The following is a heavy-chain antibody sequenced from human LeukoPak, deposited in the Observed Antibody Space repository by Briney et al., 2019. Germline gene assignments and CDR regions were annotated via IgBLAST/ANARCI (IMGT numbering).Heavy chain of an antibody. J-gene: IGHJ4*02. Sequence: GGSLRLSCAASGFTFSSYGMHWVRQAPGKGLEWVAVISYDGSNKYYADSVKGRFTISRDNSKNTLYLQMNSLRAENTAVYYCAKENCSSTSCYLDGYSSSWVYWGQGTLVTVSS. D-gene: IGHD2-2*01. CDR1: GFTFSSYG. V-gene: IGHV3-30*18. CDR2: ISYDGSNK. CDR3: AKENCSSTSCYLDGYSSSWVY.